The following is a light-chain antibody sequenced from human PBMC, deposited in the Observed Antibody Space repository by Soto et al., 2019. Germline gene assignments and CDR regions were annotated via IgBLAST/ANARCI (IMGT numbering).Light chain of an antibody. V-gene: IGKV1-33*01. CDR3: QQYDNLPRT. CDR2: DAS. Sequence: DIQMIKSPSSLSASVGERVTITCQASQEISNYLNWYQQKPGKAPKLLIYDASNLERGVPSRFSGRGSGTDFTFTISSLQPEDFATYYCQQYDNLPRTFGRGTKVEIK. J-gene: IGKJ1*01. CDR1: QEISNY.